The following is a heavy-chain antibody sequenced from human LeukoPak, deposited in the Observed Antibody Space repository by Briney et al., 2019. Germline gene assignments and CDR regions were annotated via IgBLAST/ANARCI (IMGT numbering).Heavy chain of an antibody. D-gene: IGHD3-22*01. CDR3: AADHRYYYDSSNSFDY. V-gene: IGHV1-58*02. CDR2: IVVGSGNT. J-gene: IGHJ4*02. Sequence: SVKVSCKASGFTFTSSAMQWVRQARGQRLEWIGWIVVGSGNTNYARKFQERVTITRDMSTSTAYMELSSLRSEDTAVYYCAADHRYYYDSSNSFDYWGQGTLVTVSS. CDR1: GFTFTSSA.